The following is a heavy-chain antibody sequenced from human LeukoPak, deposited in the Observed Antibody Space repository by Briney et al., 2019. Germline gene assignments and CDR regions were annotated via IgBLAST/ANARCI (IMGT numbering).Heavy chain of an antibody. J-gene: IGHJ4*02. D-gene: IGHD4-17*01. CDR3: TRDFVDYGDLGY. Sequence: GGSLRLSCAASGFTFSSYAMHWVRQAPGKGLEWVGFIRKKIYGGTTEYAASVKGRFTISRDDSKSIAYLQMNSLKTEDTGVYYCTRDFVDYGDLGYGGRGTLVTVAS. CDR2: IRKKIYGGTT. V-gene: IGHV3-49*04. CDR1: GFTFSSYA.